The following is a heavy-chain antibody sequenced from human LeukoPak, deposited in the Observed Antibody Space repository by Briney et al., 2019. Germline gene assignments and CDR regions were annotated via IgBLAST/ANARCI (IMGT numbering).Heavy chain of an antibody. D-gene: IGHD4-17*01. Sequence: PSETLSLTCTVSGGSISSYYWSWIRQPPGKGLEWIGYIYYSGSTNYNPSLKSRVTISVDTSKNQFSLKLSSVTAADTAVYYCARDQGLTTHDDAFDIWGQGTMVTVSS. V-gene: IGHV4-59*01. CDR2: IYYSGST. J-gene: IGHJ3*02. CDR1: GGSISSYY. CDR3: ARDQGLTTHDDAFDI.